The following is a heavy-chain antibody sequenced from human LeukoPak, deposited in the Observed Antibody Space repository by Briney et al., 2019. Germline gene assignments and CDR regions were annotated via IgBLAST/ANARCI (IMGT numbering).Heavy chain of an antibody. CDR3: ARGGIAVAGTFDP. D-gene: IGHD6-19*01. Sequence: PSETLSLTCTVSGGSISGYYWSWIRQPPGKGLEWIGYIYYSGSTNYNPSLKSRVTISVDTSKNQFSLKLSSVTAADTAVYYCARGGIAVAGTFDPWGQGTLVTVSS. J-gene: IGHJ5*02. CDR2: IYYSGST. CDR1: GGSISGYY. V-gene: IGHV4-59*01.